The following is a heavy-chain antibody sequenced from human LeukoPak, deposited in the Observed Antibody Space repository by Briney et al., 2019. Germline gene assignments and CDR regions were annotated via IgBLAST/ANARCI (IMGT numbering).Heavy chain of an antibody. CDR1: GYGFATYW. V-gene: IGHV5-51*01. J-gene: IGHJ4*02. Sequence: GESLKISCKGYGYGFATYWIAWVRQMPGKGLEWMGIIYPGDSDTRYSPSFQGQVTISADKSISTAYLQWSSLKASDSATYYCARRGVGSQLLDYWGQGTLVTVSS. CDR3: ARRGVGSQLLDY. D-gene: IGHD2-2*01. CDR2: IYPGDSDT.